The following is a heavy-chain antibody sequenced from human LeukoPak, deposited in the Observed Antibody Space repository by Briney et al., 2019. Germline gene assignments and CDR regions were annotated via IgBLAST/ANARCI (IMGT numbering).Heavy chain of an antibody. CDR1: GGSFSDYY. V-gene: IGHV4-59*01. CDR2: THYSGSA. Sequence: PSETLSLTCTVSGGSFSDYYLSWIRQPPGKGLEWIGYTHYSGSANYNPSLKSRVTISVDTSKRQFSLKLSPVTAADTAVYYCAREVSGGYYDSSGYGYYYYTDVWGKGSTVTVSS. CDR3: AREVSGGYYDSSGYGYYYYTDV. J-gene: IGHJ6*03. D-gene: IGHD3-22*01.